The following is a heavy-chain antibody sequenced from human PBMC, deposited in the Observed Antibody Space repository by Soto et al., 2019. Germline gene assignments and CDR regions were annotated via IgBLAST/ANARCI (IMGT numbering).Heavy chain of an antibody. Sequence: EVQLVESGGGLVKAGGSLRLFCTASGFTFRNYNMNWVRQAPGKGLEWVSSISTGGAYMFYADSVKGRFPISRDNAQNSLFLQIDSPRAEDTAVYYCARDIASPGGDYFDSWGQGTLVPVSS. D-gene: IGHD2-21*01. CDR3: ARDIASPGGDYFDS. V-gene: IGHV3-21*06. CDR2: ISTGGAYM. CDR1: GFTFRNYN. J-gene: IGHJ4*02.